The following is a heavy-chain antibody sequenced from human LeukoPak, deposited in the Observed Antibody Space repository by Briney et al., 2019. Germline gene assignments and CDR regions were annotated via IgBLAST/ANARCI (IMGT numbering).Heavy chain of an antibody. CDR1: GYTFTGYY. CDR3: ARAYSSSAGDY. J-gene: IGHJ4*02. Sequence: ASVKVSCKASGYTFTGYYMHWVRQAPGQGLEWMGRINPNSGGTNYAQKFQGRVTMTRDTSISTAYMELSRLRSDYTAVYHCARAYSSSAGDYWGQGTLVTVSS. V-gene: IGHV1-2*06. CDR2: INPNSGGT. D-gene: IGHD6-6*01.